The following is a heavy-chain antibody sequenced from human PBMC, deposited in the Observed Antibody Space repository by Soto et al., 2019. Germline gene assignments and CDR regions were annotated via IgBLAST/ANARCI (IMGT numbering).Heavy chain of an antibody. V-gene: IGHV3-33*01. CDR2: IWYNGSKK. Sequence: LRLSCAACGFTFSSYGMHWVRQAPGKGLEWVAIIWYNGSKKYYADSVKGRFTISRDNSKNTLYLQMNSLRAEDTAVYYCATQYGDDDAFDIWGQGTMVTVSS. J-gene: IGHJ3*02. D-gene: IGHD4-17*01. CDR3: ATQYGDDDAFDI. CDR1: GFTFSSYG.